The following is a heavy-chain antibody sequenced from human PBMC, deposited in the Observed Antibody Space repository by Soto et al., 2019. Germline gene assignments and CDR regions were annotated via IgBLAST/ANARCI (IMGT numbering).Heavy chain of an antibody. CDR3: VRGGGGGLFDP. D-gene: IGHD2-15*01. CDR2: ISPGSRYP. Sequence: PGESLRISWAVSGFTFGDSYMSWIRQAPGKGLEWLSYISPGSRYPAYADSVKGRFTISRDNAKRSLYLQMMSLTAEDTAIYYCVRGGGGGLFDPWGQGTMVTVSS. J-gene: IGHJ5*02. V-gene: IGHV3-11*06. CDR1: GFTFGDSY.